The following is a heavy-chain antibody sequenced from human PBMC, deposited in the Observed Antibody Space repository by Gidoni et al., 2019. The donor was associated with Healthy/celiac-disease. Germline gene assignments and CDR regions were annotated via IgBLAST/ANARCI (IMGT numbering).Heavy chain of an antibody. V-gene: IGHV3-21*01. J-gene: IGHJ6*03. CDR2: SSSSSSYI. Sequence: EVQLVEPGGGLVKTGGSLRLPCAASGLTFSSHRITWVRPAEGKGLEWVAASSSSSSYIDYADSVKGRFTISRDNAKNSLYLQMNSLRAEDTAVYYCARDIVVVPENDYYYYYDMDVWGKGTTVTVSS. CDR3: ARDIVVVPENDYYYYYDMDV. CDR1: GLTFSSHR. D-gene: IGHD2-2*01.